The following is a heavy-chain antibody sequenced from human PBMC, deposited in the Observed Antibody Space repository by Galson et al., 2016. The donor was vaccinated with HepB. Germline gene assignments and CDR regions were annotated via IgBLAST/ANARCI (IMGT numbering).Heavy chain of an antibody. CDR1: GFIFSSYA. CDR2: ISYDGSNI. CDR3: AKGQSGSDYDAAFDV. D-gene: IGHD1-26*01. V-gene: IGHV3-30*18. J-gene: IGHJ3*01. Sequence: SLRLSCAASGFIFSSYAMHWDRQAPGKGLEWLADISYDGSNIYSADSVKGRFTISRDNSKNMVHLQLNSLRVEDTALYYCAKGQSGSDYDAAFDVWGQGTMGTVSS.